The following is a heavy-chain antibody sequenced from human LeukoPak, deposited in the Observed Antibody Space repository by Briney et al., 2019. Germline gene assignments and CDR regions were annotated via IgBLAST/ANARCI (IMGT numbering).Heavy chain of an antibody. J-gene: IGHJ5*02. V-gene: IGHV4-34*01. Sequence: SETLSLTCAVYGGSFSGYYWSWIRQPPGKGLEWIGEINHSGSTNYNPSLKSRVTISVDTSKNQFSLKLSSVTAADTAVYYCARAFPRYYYGSGSPRAPNWFDPWGQGTLVTVSS. CDR3: ARAFPRYYYGSGSPRAPNWFDP. CDR2: INHSGST. CDR1: GGSFSGYY. D-gene: IGHD3-10*01.